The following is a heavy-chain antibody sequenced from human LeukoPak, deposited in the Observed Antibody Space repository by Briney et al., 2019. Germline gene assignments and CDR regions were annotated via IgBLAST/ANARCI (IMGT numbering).Heavy chain of an antibody. CDR2: LSYDGSNK. CDR1: GFTFSSYA. D-gene: IGHD3-22*01. Sequence: PGRSVRLSCAASGFTFSSYAMLWVRPAPGKGREGVAVLSYDGSNKYYADSVKGRFTISRDNSKNTLYLQMNSLRAEDTAVYYCARDAHYYDSSGYFDYWGQGTLVTVSS. CDR3: ARDAHYYDSSGYFDY. J-gene: IGHJ4*02. V-gene: IGHV3-30-3*01.